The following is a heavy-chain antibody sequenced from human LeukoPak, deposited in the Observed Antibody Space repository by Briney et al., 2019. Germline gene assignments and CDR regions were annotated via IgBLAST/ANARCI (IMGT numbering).Heavy chain of an antibody. V-gene: IGHV4-39*07. CDR2: IYYTGST. CDR1: GASISSASYY. D-gene: IGHD6-13*01. CDR3: ARDPGIAPGAWFDP. J-gene: IGHJ5*02. Sequence: SETLSLTCTVSGASISSASYYWGWVRQPPGKGLEWIGSIYYTGSTYFNPSLKSRVTLSVDTSKNQFSLKLSSVTAADTAVYYCARDPGIAPGAWFDPWGQGTLVTVSS.